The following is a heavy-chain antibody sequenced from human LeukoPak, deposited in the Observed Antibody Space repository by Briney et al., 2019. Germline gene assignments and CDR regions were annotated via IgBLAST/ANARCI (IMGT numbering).Heavy chain of an antibody. CDR3: ARDLEAVVPAAPG. Sequence: GGSLRLSCAASGFTFSTYWMSWVRQAPGKGLEWVANIKQDGSEKYYVDSVKGRFTISRDNAKNSLFLQMNSLRAEDTAVYYCARDLEAVVPAAPGWGQGTLVTVSS. D-gene: IGHD2-2*01. CDR2: IKQDGSEK. J-gene: IGHJ4*02. CDR1: GFTFSTYW. V-gene: IGHV3-7*01.